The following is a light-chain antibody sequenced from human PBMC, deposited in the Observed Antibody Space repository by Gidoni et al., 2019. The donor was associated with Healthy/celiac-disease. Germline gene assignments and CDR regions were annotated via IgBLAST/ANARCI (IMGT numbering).Light chain of an antibody. CDR3: AAWDDSLNGLYV. V-gene: IGLV1-44*01. CDR2: SNN. CDR1: SSNIGSNT. Sequence: QSVLTQPPSASGTPAPRVTTSCSGSSSNIGSNTVNWYHQFPGTAPKHLIYSNNQRPSGVPDRFSGSKSGTSASLAISGLQSEDEADYYCAAWDDSLNGLYVFGTGTKVTVL. J-gene: IGLJ1*01.